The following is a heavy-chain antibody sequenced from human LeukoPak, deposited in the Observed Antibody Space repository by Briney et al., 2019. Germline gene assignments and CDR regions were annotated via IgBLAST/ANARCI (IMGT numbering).Heavy chain of an antibody. D-gene: IGHD3-10*01. V-gene: IGHV3-43*01. CDR2: ISWEGDTT. J-gene: IGHJ4*02. Sequence: PGGSLRLSCAASGFTFDDYAIHWVRQAPGKGLEWVALISWEGDTTYYAASVRGRFTISRDNSKNSLYLQMNSLRTEDTAFYYCTRDTDYGSATNYFDSWGQGTLVSVSS. CDR3: TRDTDYGSATNYFDS. CDR1: GFTFDDYA.